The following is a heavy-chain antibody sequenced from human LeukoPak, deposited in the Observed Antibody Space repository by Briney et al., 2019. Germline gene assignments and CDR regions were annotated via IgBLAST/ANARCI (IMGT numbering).Heavy chain of an antibody. CDR1: GFTFSSYS. V-gene: IGHV3-21*01. Sequence: GGSLRLSCAASGFTFSSYSMNWVRQAPGKGLEWVSSISSSSYIYYADSVKGRFTISRDNSKNTLYLQMNSLRAADTAVYYCARDKGTSYLSSFDYWGQETLVTVSS. CDR3: ARDKGTSYLSSFDY. CDR2: ISSSSYI. J-gene: IGHJ4*02. D-gene: IGHD6-6*01.